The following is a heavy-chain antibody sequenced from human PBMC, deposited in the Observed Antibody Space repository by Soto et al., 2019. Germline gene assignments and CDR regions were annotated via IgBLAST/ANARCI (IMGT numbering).Heavy chain of an antibody. J-gene: IGHJ3*02. CDR3: ARGYPSHAFDI. Sequence: PSETLSLTCTVSGGSISSGGYYWSWIRQHPGKGLEWIGYIYYSGSTYYNPSLKSRVTISVDTSKNQFSLKLSSVTAADTAVYYCARGYPSHAFDIWGQGTMVTVSS. CDR1: GGSISSGGYY. CDR2: IYYSGST. V-gene: IGHV4-31*03. D-gene: IGHD6-13*01.